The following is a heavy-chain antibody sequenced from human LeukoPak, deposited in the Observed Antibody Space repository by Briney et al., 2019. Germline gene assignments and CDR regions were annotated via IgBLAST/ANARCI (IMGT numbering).Heavy chain of an antibody. J-gene: IGHJ4*02. CDR1: GFTVSSNY. CDR3: ARDCGYSSGWYTQFDY. V-gene: IGHV3-66*02. CDR2: NYSGGST. Sequence: GGSLRLSCAASGFTVSSNYMSWVRQAPGKGLEWVSVNYSGGSTYYADSVKGRFTISRDNSKNTLYLQMNSLRAEDTAVYYCARDCGYSSGWYTQFDYWGQGTLVTVSS. D-gene: IGHD6-19*01.